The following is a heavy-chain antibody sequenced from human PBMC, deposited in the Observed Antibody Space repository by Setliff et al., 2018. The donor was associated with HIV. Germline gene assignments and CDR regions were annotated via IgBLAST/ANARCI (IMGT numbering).Heavy chain of an antibody. Sequence: GESLKISCAASGFTFSTYGMHWVRQAPGKGLEWVAVIWYDGSNKYYADSVKGRFTISRDNSKNTLYLQMNSLRVEDTAVYYCARGRESAFDIWGQGTMVTVSS. CDR1: GFTFSTYG. CDR3: ARGRESAFDI. V-gene: IGHV3-33*01. J-gene: IGHJ3*02. CDR2: IWYDGSNK.